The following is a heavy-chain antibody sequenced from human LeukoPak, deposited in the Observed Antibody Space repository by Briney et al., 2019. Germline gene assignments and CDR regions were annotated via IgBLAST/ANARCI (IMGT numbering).Heavy chain of an antibody. Sequence: PSETLSLTCTVSGGSISRSTYFWGWIRQPPGKGLEWIGSIDSSGTTYYNSALKSRVTISIDTSRNHFSLRLSSVIATDTAVYYCARIDSRAGGDYWGQGTLVTVSS. J-gene: IGHJ4*02. V-gene: IGHV4-39*07. CDR2: IDSSGTT. D-gene: IGHD4-11*01. CDR1: GGSISRSTYF. CDR3: ARIDSRAGGDY.